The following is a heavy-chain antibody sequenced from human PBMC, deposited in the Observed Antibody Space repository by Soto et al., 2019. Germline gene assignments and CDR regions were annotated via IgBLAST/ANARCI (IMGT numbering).Heavy chain of an antibody. CDR2: IYYSGST. J-gene: IGHJ6*02. CDR1: GGSISSGGYY. Sequence: SETLSLTCTVSGGSISSGGYYWSWIRQHPGKGLEWIGYIYYSGSTYYNPSLKSRVTISVDTSKNQFSLKLSSVTAADTAVYYCARAEGSKYCSSTSCYKHSYYYYGMDVWGQGTTVTVS. CDR3: ARAEGSKYCSSTSCYKHSYYYYGMDV. D-gene: IGHD2-2*02. V-gene: IGHV4-31*03.